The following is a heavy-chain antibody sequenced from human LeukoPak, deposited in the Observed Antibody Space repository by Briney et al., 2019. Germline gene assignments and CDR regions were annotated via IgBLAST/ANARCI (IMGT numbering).Heavy chain of an antibody. CDR3: ARTRKDWFDP. CDR2: MNPNSGKT. J-gene: IGHJ5*02. Sequence: GASVKVSCKASGYTFTSYDINWVRQATGQGLEWMGWMNPNSGKTGYAQKFQGRGTSTRNTSISTAYMELSSLRSEDTAVYYCARTRKDWFDPWGQGTLVTVSS. V-gene: IGHV1-8*03. CDR1: GYTFTSYD.